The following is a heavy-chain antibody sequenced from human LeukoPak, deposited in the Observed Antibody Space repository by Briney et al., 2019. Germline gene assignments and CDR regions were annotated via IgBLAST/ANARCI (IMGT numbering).Heavy chain of an antibody. CDR3: AKGPRYCSGGSCDGVWDY. CDR1: GFTFSNYA. D-gene: IGHD2-15*01. J-gene: IGHJ4*02. V-gene: IGHV3-23*01. CDR2: ISGSGGST. Sequence: GGSLRLSCAASGFTFSNYAMSWVCQAPGEGLEWVSAISGSGGSTYYADSVKGRFTISRDNSKNTLYLQMNSLRAEDTAVYYCAKGPRYCSGGSCDGVWDYWGQGTLVTVSS.